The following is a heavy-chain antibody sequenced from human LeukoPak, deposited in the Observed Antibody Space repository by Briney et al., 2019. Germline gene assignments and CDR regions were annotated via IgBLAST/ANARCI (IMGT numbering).Heavy chain of an antibody. J-gene: IGHJ4*02. CDR2: IYYSGST. V-gene: IGHV4-39*02. CDR3: ARDNDSRDPPHFDY. D-gene: IGHD3-16*01. CDR1: GASIRSSSYY. Sequence: PSETLSLTCTVSGASIRSSSYYWGWIRQPPGKGLEWIGNIYYSGSTFYNPSLKSRVTISVDTSKNQFSLKLTSVPAADTAVYYCARDNDSRDPPHFDYWGQGTLVTVSS.